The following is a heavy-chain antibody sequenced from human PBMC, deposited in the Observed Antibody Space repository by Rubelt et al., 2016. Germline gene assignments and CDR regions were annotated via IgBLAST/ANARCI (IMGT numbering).Heavy chain of an antibody. V-gene: IGHV4-39*07. J-gene: IGHJ5*02. CDR1: GGSISSSSYS. Sequence: QLQLQESGTGLVKPSETLSLTCTVSGGSISSSSYSWGWIRQPPGKGLAWIGSIYYSGSTYYDPSLKSHVPILVDQSKNQFSRKRSAVTAAETAVDYWASLGVVVVVATGNWFDPWGQGTLVTVSS. CDR3: ASLGVVVVVATGNWFDP. CDR2: IYYSGST. D-gene: IGHD2-15*01.